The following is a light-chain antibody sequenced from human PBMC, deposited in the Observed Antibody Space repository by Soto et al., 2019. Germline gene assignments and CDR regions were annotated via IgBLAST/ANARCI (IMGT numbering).Light chain of an antibody. CDR2: DVS. V-gene: IGLV2-14*01. Sequence: QSALTQPASVSGSPGQSITISCTGTSSDVGGYNYVSWYQQHPGKAPKLMIYDVSNRPSGVSNRFSGSKSGNTASLTISGLQAEDEADYYCSSYTSSSTRVFGGGTNVIVL. CDR3: SSYTSSSTRV. CDR1: SSDVGGYNY. J-gene: IGLJ2*01.